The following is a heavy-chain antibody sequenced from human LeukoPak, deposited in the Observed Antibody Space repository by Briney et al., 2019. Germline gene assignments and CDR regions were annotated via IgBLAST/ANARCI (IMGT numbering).Heavy chain of an antibody. CDR1: GFPFIEYS. Sequence: GGSLRLSCTASGFPFIEYSKNWVRQAPGKGLEWISYIGIDSGNTKYADSVRGRFTISADKAKNSLYLQMNSLRVEDTAVYYCARDHNYAFDNWGQGTLVSVAS. D-gene: IGHD1-1*01. V-gene: IGHV3-48*01. CDR2: IGIDSGNT. J-gene: IGHJ4*02. CDR3: ARDHNYAFDN.